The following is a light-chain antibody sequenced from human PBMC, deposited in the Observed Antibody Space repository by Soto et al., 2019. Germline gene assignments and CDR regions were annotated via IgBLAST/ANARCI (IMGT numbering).Light chain of an antibody. CDR2: DAS. J-gene: IGKJ4*01. CDR1: QSVGKY. V-gene: IGKV3-11*01. CDR3: QERSNWPRGT. Sequence: ELVLTQSPATLSLSPGETATLSCRASQSVGKYLAWYQQKPGQAPRLLIYDASGRATGIPARFSGRGSGTDFTLTIGSLEPEDFAVYYCQERSNWPRGTFGGGTKVEIK.